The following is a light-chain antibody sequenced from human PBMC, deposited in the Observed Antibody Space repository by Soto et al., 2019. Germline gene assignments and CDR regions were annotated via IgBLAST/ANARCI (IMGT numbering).Light chain of an antibody. J-gene: IGKJ1*01. CDR1: QSVSSN. Sequence: IVMTHSPATLSCPPHERATLSWMASQSVSSNLAWYQQKPGQAPRLLIYGASTRATGIPARFSGSGSGAEFTLTISSLQSEDFAVYYCQQYNNWPPWTVGQGTKVDIK. CDR2: GAS. V-gene: IGKV3-15*01. CDR3: QQYNNWPPWT.